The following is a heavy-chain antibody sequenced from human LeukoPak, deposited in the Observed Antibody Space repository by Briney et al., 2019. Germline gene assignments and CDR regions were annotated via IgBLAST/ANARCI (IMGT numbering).Heavy chain of an antibody. J-gene: IGHJ3*02. V-gene: IGHV5-51*01. CDR1: GYSFTSSW. D-gene: IGHD3-10*01. CDR3: ARRGIHYYGSGSYVGDAFDI. CDR2: IYPGDSDT. Sequence: GESLKISCKGSGYSFTSSWIGWVRQMPGKGLDRMGIIYPGDSDTRYSPSFQGQVTISADKSISTAYLQWSSLKASDTAMYYCARRGIHYYGSGSYVGDAFDIWGQGTMVTVSS.